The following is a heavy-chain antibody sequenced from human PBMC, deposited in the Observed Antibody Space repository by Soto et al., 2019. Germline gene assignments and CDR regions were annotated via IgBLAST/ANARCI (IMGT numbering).Heavy chain of an antibody. Sequence: PGGSLRLSCAASGFTFSNAWMSWVRQAPGKGLEWVSRINSDGRSTTYADSVKGRFTISRDNAKNTLDLQMNSLRAEDTAVYYCVRDAIGDFPIDHWGQGTLVTVSS. D-gene: IGHD3-10*01. CDR1: GFTFSNAW. V-gene: IGHV3-74*01. CDR3: VRDAIGDFPIDH. CDR2: INSDGRST. J-gene: IGHJ4*02.